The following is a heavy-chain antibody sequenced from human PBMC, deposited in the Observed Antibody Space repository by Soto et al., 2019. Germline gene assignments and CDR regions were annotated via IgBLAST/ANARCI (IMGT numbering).Heavy chain of an antibody. CDR3: ARDGPPLDY. Sequence: ASVKVSCKASGHTFSSYGISWVRQAPGQGLEWMGWISAYNGNKNYAQKLQGRVTMTTDTSTSTADMDLRSLRSDDTAVYYCARDGPPLDYWGQGTLVTVSS. CDR1: GHTFSSYG. J-gene: IGHJ4*02. V-gene: IGHV1-18*01. CDR2: ISAYNGNK.